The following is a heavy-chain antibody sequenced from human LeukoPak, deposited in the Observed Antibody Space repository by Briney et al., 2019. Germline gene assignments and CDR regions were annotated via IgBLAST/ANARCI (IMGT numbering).Heavy chain of an antibody. J-gene: IGHJ4*02. V-gene: IGHV4-34*01. CDR1: GGSFSGYY. CDR3: ARGPMQTPYNWNPSRGYYFDY. CDR2: INHSGGT. D-gene: IGHD1-20*01. Sequence: SETLSLTCAVYGGSFSGYYWSWIRQPPGKGLEWIGEINHSGGTNYNPSLKSRVTISVDTSKNQFSLKLSSVTAADTAVYYCARGPMQTPYNWNPSRGYYFDYWGQGTLVTVSS.